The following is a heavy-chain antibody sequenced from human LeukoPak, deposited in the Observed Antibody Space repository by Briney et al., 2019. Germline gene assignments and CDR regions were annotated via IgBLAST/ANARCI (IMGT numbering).Heavy chain of an antibody. V-gene: IGHV6-1*01. D-gene: IGHD4-17*01. CDR2: TYYRSKWYN. J-gene: IGHJ6*02. Sequence: SQTLSLTCAISGDSVSSNSAAWNWIRQSPSRGLEWLGRTYYRSKWYNDYAVSVKSRITINPDTSKNQFSLQLNSVTPEDTAVYYCARDRGDYGDYPSYSVYYHYGMDVWGQGTTVTVSS. CDR3: ARDRGDYGDYPSYSVYYHYGMDV. CDR1: GDSVSSNSAA.